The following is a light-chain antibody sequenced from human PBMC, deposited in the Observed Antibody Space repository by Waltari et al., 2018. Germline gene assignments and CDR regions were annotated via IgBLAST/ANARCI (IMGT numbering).Light chain of an antibody. CDR3: QQYNKWPALT. CDR2: GAS. CDR1: QNIHDN. J-gene: IGKJ4*01. Sequence: EALMTQSPDTLSVSPGERVTLSCRARQNIHDNLACYQQKPGQASMLLIYGASTRATDIPARFRGSGYCTEFTLTINGLQCQDLGIYYCQQYNKWPALTFGGGTNVEIK. V-gene: IGKV3-15*01.